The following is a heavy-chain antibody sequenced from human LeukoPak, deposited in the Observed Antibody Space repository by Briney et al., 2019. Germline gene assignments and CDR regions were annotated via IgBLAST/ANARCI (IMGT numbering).Heavy chain of an antibody. CDR1: AFTFSSYG. CDR3: AKDHDPDFNALRYFDWSMFDY. J-gene: IGHJ4*02. Sequence: GGSLRLSCAASAFTFSSYGMHWVRRAPGKGLEWVACIRYDGSNKYYADSVKGRFTISRDNSKNTLYLQMNSLRAEDTAVYYCAKDHDPDFNALRYFDWSMFDYWGQGTLVTVSS. V-gene: IGHV3-30*02. CDR2: IRYDGSNK. D-gene: IGHD3-9*01.